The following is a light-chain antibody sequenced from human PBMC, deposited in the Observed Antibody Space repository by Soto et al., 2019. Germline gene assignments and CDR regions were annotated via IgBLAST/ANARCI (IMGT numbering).Light chain of an antibody. CDR3: QQYGTSPYT. Sequence: DIVLTQSPGTLSLSPGERATLYCRASQSVSSSSLAWYQQTPGQAPRLLIYGASSRATGIPDRFSGSGSGTDFTLTITRLEPEDFAVYYCQQYGTSPYTFGQGTKLEIK. J-gene: IGKJ2*01. CDR1: QSVSSSS. CDR2: GAS. V-gene: IGKV3-20*01.